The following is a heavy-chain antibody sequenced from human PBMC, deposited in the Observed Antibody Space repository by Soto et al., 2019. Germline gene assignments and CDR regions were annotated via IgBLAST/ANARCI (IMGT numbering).Heavy chain of an antibody. CDR1: GGTISSWY. D-gene: IGHD1-26*01. Sequence: QVQLQESGPGLVKPSETLSLTCTVSGGTISSWYWSWIRQPPGKGLEWIGYIYYSGSTNCNPSLRGRVTISVDTSKNQFARKLSSVTAADAAVYYCARRYGSAIDYGGQGTLVTVSS. CDR3: ARRYGSAIDY. J-gene: IGHJ4*02. V-gene: IGHV4-59*08. CDR2: IYYSGST.